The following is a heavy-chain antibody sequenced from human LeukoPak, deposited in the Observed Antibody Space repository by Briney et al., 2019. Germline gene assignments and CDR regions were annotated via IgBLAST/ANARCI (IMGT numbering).Heavy chain of an antibody. D-gene: IGHD6-19*01. V-gene: IGHV1-2*02. CDR3: ARDCGLCQWLAPGTLEFDY. Sequence: GASVKVSYKTSGYTFTGYYMHWVRQAPGQGLEWMGWINPNSGGTNYAQKFQGRVTMTRDTSISTAYMELSRLRSDDTAVYYCARDCGLCQWLAPGTLEFDYWGQGTLVTVSS. CDR1: GYTFTGYY. J-gene: IGHJ4*02. CDR2: INPNSGGT.